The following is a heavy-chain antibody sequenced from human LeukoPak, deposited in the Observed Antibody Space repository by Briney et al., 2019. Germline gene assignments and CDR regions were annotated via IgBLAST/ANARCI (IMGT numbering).Heavy chain of an antibody. Sequence: SETPSLTCTVSGGSINTYYWSWIRQPAGKGLERIGRIYSSGSTNYNPSLRSRVTMSVDTSKNQFSLKLNSVTAADTAVYYCARDKSSSPYNWFDPWGQGTLVTVSS. D-gene: IGHD6-13*01. V-gene: IGHV4-4*07. CDR2: IYSSGST. CDR3: ARDKSSSPYNWFDP. J-gene: IGHJ5*02. CDR1: GGSINTYY.